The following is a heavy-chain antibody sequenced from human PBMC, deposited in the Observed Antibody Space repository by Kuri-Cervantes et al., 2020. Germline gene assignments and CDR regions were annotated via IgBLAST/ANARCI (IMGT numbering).Heavy chain of an antibody. CDR3: ARVMQLQRPI. Sequence: GGSLRLSCAVSGGSISSSNWWSWVRQPPGKGLEWVSSISGTGAYTHYADSVKGRFTISRDNGKKSLYLQMNNLKSEDTAMYYCARVMQLQRPIWGQGALVTVSS. J-gene: IGHJ4*02. CDR2: ISGTGAYT. CDR1: GGSISSSN. D-gene: IGHD1-1*01. V-gene: IGHV3-21*01.